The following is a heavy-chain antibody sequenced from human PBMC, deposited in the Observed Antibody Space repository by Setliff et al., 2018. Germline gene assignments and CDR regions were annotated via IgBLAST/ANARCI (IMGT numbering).Heavy chain of an antibody. CDR3: ARDQGWTSYNWFDP. J-gene: IGHJ5*02. V-gene: IGHV3-30*03. Sequence: GGSLRLSCAASGFTFSSYGMHWVRQAPGKGLEWVAVISYDGNNKYYADSVKGRFTISRDNSKNTLYLQMNSLRAEDTAVYYCARDQGWTSYNWFDPWGQGTLVTVSS. CDR1: GFTFSSYG. D-gene: IGHD2-15*01. CDR2: ISYDGNNK.